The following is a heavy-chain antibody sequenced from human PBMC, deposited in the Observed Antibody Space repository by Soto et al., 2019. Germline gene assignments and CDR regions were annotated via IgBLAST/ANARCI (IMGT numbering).Heavy chain of an antibody. Sequence: EVQLVESGGGLVQPGGSLRLSCAASGFTVSRNCMSWVRQAPGKGLEWVSVIYSGGSTYYADSVKGRFTISRDNSKNTLYLQMNSLRAEDTAVYYCARDSRSGYSSAQYFDYWGQGTLVTVSS. CDR1: GFTVSRNC. J-gene: IGHJ4*02. V-gene: IGHV3-66*01. D-gene: IGHD6-19*01. CDR2: IYSGGST. CDR3: ARDSRSGYSSAQYFDY.